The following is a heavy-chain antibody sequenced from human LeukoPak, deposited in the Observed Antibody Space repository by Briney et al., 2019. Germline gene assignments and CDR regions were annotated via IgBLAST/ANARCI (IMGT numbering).Heavy chain of an antibody. D-gene: IGHD2-15*01. CDR2: ISGSGGST. J-gene: IGHJ4*02. Sequence: GGSLRLSCAASGFTFSSYAMSWVRQAPGKGLEWVSAISGSGGSTYYADSVTGRFTISRDNSKNTLYLQMNSLRAEDTAVYYCAKDVGIVVVVAATPFDYWGQGTLVTVSS. CDR3: AKDVGIVVVVAATPFDY. CDR1: GFTFSSYA. V-gene: IGHV3-23*01.